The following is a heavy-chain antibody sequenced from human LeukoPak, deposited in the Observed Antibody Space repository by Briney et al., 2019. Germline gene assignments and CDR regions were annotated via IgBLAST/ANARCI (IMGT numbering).Heavy chain of an antibody. CDR2: IYYSGST. V-gene: IGHV4-39*07. CDR3: ARESSGRYYYYYYMDV. D-gene: IGHD6-19*01. CDR1: GGSISSSSYY. J-gene: IGHJ6*03. Sequence: PSETLSLTCTVSGGSISSSSYYWGWIRQPPGTGLEWIGSIYYSGSTYYNPSLKSRVTISVDTSKNQFSLKLSSVTAADTAVYYCARESSGRYYYYYYMDVWGKGTTVTVSS.